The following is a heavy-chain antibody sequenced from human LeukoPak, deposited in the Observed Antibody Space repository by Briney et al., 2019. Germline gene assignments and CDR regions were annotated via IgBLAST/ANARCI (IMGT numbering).Heavy chain of an antibody. Sequence: ASVKVSCKASGYTFTGHYMHWVRQAPGQGLEWMGWINPNTGNPTYAQGFAGRFVFSLDTSVTTTYLQISTLKAEDTAVYYCARRVKGHAFDIWGQGTMVTVSS. D-gene: IGHD2-21*01. CDR1: GYTFTGHY. V-gene: IGHV7-4-1*02. J-gene: IGHJ3*02. CDR3: ARRVKGHAFDI. CDR2: INPNTGNP.